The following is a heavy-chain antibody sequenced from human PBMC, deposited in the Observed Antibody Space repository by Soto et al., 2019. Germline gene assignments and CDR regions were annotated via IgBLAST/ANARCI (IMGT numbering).Heavy chain of an antibody. Sequence: GASVKVSCKASGYTLTSYGISWVRQAPGQGLEWMGWISAYNGNTNYAQKLQGRVTMTTDTSTSTAYMELRSLRSDDTAVDYCARDAAVGLFDYWGQGTLVTVSS. CDR3: ARDAAVGLFDY. J-gene: IGHJ4*02. CDR1: GYTLTSYG. V-gene: IGHV1-18*01. D-gene: IGHD1-26*01. CDR2: ISAYNGNT.